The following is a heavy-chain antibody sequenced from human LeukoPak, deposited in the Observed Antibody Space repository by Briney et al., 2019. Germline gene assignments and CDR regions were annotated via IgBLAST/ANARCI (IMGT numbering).Heavy chain of an antibody. CDR2: IYSSDTT. D-gene: IGHD3-10*01. Sequence: PGGSLRLSCAASGFTFSGYAMNWVRQAPGKGLEWVSHIYSSDTTYADSVKGRFTISRDNAKNSLYLQMNSLRDEDTAVYYCARDLHYAFDIWGQGTMGTASS. CDR3: ARDLHYAFDI. V-gene: IGHV3-48*02. CDR1: GFTFSGYA. J-gene: IGHJ3*02.